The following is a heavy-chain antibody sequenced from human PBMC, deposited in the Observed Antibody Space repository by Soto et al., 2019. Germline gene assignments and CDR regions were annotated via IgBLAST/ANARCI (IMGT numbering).Heavy chain of an antibody. J-gene: IGHJ4*02. D-gene: IGHD3-22*01. V-gene: IGHV4-34*01. Sequence: PSETLSLTCAVYGGSFSGYYWSWIRQPPGKGLEWIGEINHSGSTNYNPSLKSRVTISVDTSKNQFSLKLSSVTAADTAVYYCARGPERYYYDSSGRYWLYYFDYWGQGTLVTVSS. CDR1: GGSFSGYY. CDR2: INHSGST. CDR3: ARGPERYYYDSSGRYWLYYFDY.